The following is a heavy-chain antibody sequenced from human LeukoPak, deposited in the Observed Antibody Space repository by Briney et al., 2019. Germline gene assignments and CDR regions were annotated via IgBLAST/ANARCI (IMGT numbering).Heavy chain of an antibody. V-gene: IGHV1-2*04. Sequence: GASVKASCKASGYTFTGYYMHWVRQAPGQGLEWMGWINPNSGGTNYAQKFQGWVTMTRDTSISTAYMELSRLRSDDTAVYYCARSRGCSGGSCFYYFDYWGQGTLVTVSS. D-gene: IGHD2-15*01. CDR3: ARSRGCSGGSCFYYFDY. CDR2: INPNSGGT. CDR1: GYTFTGYY. J-gene: IGHJ4*02.